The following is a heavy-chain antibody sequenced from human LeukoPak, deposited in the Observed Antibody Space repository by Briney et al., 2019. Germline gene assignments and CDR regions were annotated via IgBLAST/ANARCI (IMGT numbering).Heavy chain of an antibody. CDR1: GFTFSDYY. CDR2: ISSSGSTI. CDR3: AREQLVVYYYYYYMDV. V-gene: IGHV3-11*04. J-gene: IGHJ6*03. D-gene: IGHD6-13*01. Sequence: PGGSLRLSCAASGFTFSDYYMSWIRQAPGKGLEWVSYISSSGSTIYYADSVKGRFTISRDNAKNSLYLQMNSLRAEDTAVYYCAREQLVVYYYYYYMDVWGKGTTVTVSS.